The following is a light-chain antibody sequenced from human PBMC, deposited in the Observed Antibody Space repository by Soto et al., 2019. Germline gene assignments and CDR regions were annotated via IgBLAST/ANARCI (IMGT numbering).Light chain of an antibody. Sequence: EIGLTQSPGTLSLSPGGRATLSCRASQSVSRNYVAWYQQKPGQAPRLLIYGASSRASGIPDRFSGSGSGADFTLSITRLEPEDFALYYCLQYGSTPLTFGGGTKVDIK. V-gene: IGKV3-20*01. CDR3: LQYGSTPLT. J-gene: IGKJ4*01. CDR2: GAS. CDR1: QSVSRNY.